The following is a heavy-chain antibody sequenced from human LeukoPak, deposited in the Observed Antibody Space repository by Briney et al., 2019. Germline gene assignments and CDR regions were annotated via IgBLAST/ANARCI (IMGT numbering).Heavy chain of an antibody. CDR3: AKDRSCSGSSCNVGS. V-gene: IGHV3-23*01. CDR1: GFTFSSYA. CDR2: IIGSGGST. D-gene: IGHD2-2*01. Sequence: GGSLRLSCAASGFTFSSYAMTWVRQAPGKGLEWVSSIIGSGGSTYYADSVKGRVTISRDNSKNTLFLQMNGLRAEDTAVYYCAKDRSCSGSSCNVGSWGQGTMVTVSS. J-gene: IGHJ3*01.